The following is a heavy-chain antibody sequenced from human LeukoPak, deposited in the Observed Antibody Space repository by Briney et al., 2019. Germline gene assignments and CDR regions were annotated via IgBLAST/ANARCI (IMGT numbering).Heavy chain of an antibody. CDR3: ARGTYTSSRFDP. J-gene: IGHJ5*02. V-gene: IGHV4-39*01. CDR1: GGSNSTGTYY. D-gene: IGHD6-6*01. CDR2: IYYSGST. Sequence: SETLSLTCTVSGGSNSTGTYYWGWIRQPPGKGLEWIGSIYYSGSTYYTPSLKSRVTISVDTSRNQFSLKLTSVTAADTAIYYCARGTYTSSRFDPWGQGTLVTVSS.